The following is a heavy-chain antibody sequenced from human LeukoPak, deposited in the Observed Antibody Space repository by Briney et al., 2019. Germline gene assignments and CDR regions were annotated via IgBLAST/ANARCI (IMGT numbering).Heavy chain of an antibody. Sequence: KPSETLSLTCTVSGGSISSYYWSWIRQPAGKGLEWIGRIYTSGSNKCNPSLERRVTMTVDTSKKQVFLRLSSVTAADTAVYYCASGDANTAAAFDIWGQGTMVTVSS. CDR1: GGSISSYY. CDR3: ASGDANTAAAFDI. J-gene: IGHJ3*02. CDR2: IYTSGSN. D-gene: IGHD4-17*01. V-gene: IGHV4-4*07.